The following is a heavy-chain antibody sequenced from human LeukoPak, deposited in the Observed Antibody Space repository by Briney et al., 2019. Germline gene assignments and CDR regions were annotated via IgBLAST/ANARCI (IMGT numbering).Heavy chain of an antibody. J-gene: IGHJ4*02. CDR1: GYSFTSYW. V-gene: IGHV5-51*01. CDR2: IYPGDSDT. CDR3: ARPGDDSSGYPGGLDY. D-gene: IGHD3-22*01. Sequence: GESLKISCKGSGYSFTSYWIGWVRQMPGKGLEWMGIIYPGDSDTRYSPSFQGQVTISADKSISTAYLQWSSLKASDTAMYHCARPGDDSSGYPGGLDYWGQGTLVTVSS.